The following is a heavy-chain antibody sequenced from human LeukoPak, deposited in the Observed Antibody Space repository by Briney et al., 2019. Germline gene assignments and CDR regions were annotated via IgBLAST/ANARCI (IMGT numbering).Heavy chain of an antibody. CDR2: IYYSGST. D-gene: IGHD2-15*01. J-gene: IGHJ5*02. Sequence: SETLSLTCTVSGGSISSSSYYWGWIRQPPGKGLEWIGSIYYSGSTYYNPSLKSRVTISVDTSKNQFSLKLSSVTAADTAVYYCARNYCSGGSCYLPFDPWGQGTLVTVSS. V-gene: IGHV4-39*01. CDR3: ARNYCSGGSCYLPFDP. CDR1: GGSISSSSYY.